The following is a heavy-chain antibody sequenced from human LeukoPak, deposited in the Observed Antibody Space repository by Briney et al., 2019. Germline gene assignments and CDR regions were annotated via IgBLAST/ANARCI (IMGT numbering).Heavy chain of an antibody. CDR3: AVAARPYYFDY. J-gene: IGHJ4*02. Sequence: PGGSLRLSCAASGFTFSSYAMNWVRQAPGKGLEWVSSISSSSSYIYYADSVKGRFTIPRDNAKNSLYLQMNSLRAEDTAVYYCAVAARPYYFDYWGQGTLVTVSS. CDR2: ISSSSSYI. CDR1: GFTFSSYA. D-gene: IGHD6-6*01. V-gene: IGHV3-21*01.